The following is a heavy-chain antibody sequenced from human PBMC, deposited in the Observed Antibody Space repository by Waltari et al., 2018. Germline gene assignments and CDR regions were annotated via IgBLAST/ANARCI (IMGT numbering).Heavy chain of an antibody. Sequence: QVQLVQSGAEVKKPGASVKVSCKASGYTFNDYVLHWVRQAPGQSLEWMGWINAGTGKTIYSQKFRGRVIITRDTSASTAYVELSSLASEDTAVYYCARTTHEIEDYAQYWGQGTLVTVSS. J-gene: IGHJ1*01. CDR3: ARTTHEIEDYAQY. V-gene: IGHV1-3*01. CDR2: INAGTGKT. D-gene: IGHD2-2*01. CDR1: GYTFNDYV.